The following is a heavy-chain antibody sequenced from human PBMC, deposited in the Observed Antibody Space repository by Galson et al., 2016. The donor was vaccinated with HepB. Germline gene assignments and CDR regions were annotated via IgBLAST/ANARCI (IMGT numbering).Heavy chain of an antibody. J-gene: IGHJ4*02. D-gene: IGHD2-2*01. Sequence: TLSLTCTVSGGSISSGGGYYWNWIRQHPGKGLEWIGYIYHSGNAHYNPSLKSRVTISVDTSKDQFSLKSTSVTAADTAVYYCARGSGYCSSTSCYAGPFEYWGQGTLVTVSS. CDR1: GGSISSGGGYY. V-gene: IGHV4-31*03. CDR2: IYHSGNA. CDR3: ARGSGYCSSTSCYAGPFEY.